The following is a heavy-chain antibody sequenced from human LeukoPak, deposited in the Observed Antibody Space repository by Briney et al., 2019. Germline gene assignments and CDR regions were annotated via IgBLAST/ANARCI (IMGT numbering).Heavy chain of an antibody. CDR2: IKEDGTQI. CDR1: GFTFSTSW. CDR3: ARDGRPLDY. Sequence: GGSLRLXCAASGFTFSTSWMSWVRQAPGKGLEWVANIKEDGTQIYYMDSVKGRFTISRDNAKNSLYLQMNSLRAEDTAVYYCARDGRPLDYWGQGTLVTVS. J-gene: IGHJ4*02. V-gene: IGHV3-7*01. D-gene: IGHD1-26*01.